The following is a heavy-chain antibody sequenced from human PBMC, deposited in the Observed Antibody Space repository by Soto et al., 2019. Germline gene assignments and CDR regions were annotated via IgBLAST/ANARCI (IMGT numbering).Heavy chain of an antibody. CDR2: IIPIFGTA. CDR3: AREYYGSGSYYNVMGY. D-gene: IGHD3-10*01. Sequence: GASVKVSCKASGGTLSSYAISWVRQAPGQGLEWMGGIIPIFGTANYAQKFQGRVTITADKSTSTAYMELSSLRSEDTAVYYCAREYYGSGSYYNVMGYWGQGTLVTVSS. J-gene: IGHJ4*02. V-gene: IGHV1-69*06. CDR1: GGTLSSYA.